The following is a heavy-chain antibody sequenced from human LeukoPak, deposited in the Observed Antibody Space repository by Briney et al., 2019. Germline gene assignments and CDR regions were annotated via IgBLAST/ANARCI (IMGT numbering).Heavy chain of an antibody. CDR1: GYTFTSYG. D-gene: IGHD2-21*02. Sequence: ASVKVSCKASGYTFTSYGISWVRQAPGQGLEWMGWINPNSGGTNYAQKFQGRVTMTRDTSISTAYMELSRLRSDDTAVYYCARADSLVTFDYWGQGTLVTVSS. V-gene: IGHV1-2*02. J-gene: IGHJ4*02. CDR3: ARADSLVTFDY. CDR2: INPNSGGT.